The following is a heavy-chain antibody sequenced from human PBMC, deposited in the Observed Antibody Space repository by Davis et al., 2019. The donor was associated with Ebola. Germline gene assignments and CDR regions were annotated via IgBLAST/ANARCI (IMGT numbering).Heavy chain of an antibody. J-gene: IGHJ4*02. CDR1: GYSFTTYW. D-gene: IGHD3-3*01. V-gene: IGHV5-51*01. Sequence: GESLKISCKGSGYSFTTYWIGWVRQMPGKGLEWMGIIDPRDSDTRYSPSFQGQVTISADRSISTAYLQWSSLKASDAAMYYCVRSIRFLDMGPDYWGQGTLVTVSS. CDR3: VRSIRFLDMGPDY. CDR2: IDPRDSDT.